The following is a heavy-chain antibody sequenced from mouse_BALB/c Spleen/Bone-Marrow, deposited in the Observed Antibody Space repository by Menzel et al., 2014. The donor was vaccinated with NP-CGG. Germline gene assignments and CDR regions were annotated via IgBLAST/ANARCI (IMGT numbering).Heavy chain of an antibody. CDR3: ASPYGNYDAMDC. CDR2: INPSTGYT. D-gene: IGHD2-1*01. J-gene: IGHJ4*01. V-gene: IGHV1-7*01. CDR1: GYTFTSYW. Sequence: QVQLQQSGAELAKPGASVKMSCKASGYTFTSYWMHWVKQRPGQGLEWIGYINPSTGYTEYNQKFKDKATLTADKSSSTAYMQLSSLTSEDSAVYYCASPYGNYDAMDCWGQGTSVTVSS.